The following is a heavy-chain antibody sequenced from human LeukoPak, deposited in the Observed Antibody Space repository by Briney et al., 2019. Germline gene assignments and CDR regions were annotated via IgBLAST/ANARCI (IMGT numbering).Heavy chain of an antibody. D-gene: IGHD2-15*01. V-gene: IGHV3-7*01. CDR1: GFTFSSYW. CDR2: IKQDGSAK. J-gene: IGHJ4*02. CDR3: ARFSGRN. Sequence: GGSLRLSCAASGFTFSSYWISWVRQAPGKGLEWVANIKQDGSAKYYVDSVKGRFTISRDNAKNSLYLQMGSLRAEDTAVYYCARFSGRNWGQGTLVTVSS.